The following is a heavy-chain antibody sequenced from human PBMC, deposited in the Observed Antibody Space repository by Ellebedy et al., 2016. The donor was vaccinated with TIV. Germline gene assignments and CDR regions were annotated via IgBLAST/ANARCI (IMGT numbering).Heavy chain of an antibody. V-gene: IGHV3-23*01. J-gene: IGHJ4*02. CDR1: GFTFSSYA. CDR3: AKPPEKWVIHTGLDS. D-gene: IGHD6-19*01. CDR2: ISGTGSSTT. Sequence: GESLKISCVASGFTFSSYAMSWVRQAPGKGLDWVSAISGTGSSTTHYADSVKGRFTISRDNSKNTLYLQMNSLGAEDMAIYYCAKPPEKWVIHTGLDSWGQGTLVTVAS.